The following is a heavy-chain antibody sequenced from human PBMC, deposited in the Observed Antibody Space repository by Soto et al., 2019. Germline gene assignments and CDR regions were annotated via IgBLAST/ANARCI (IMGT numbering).Heavy chain of an antibody. J-gene: IGHJ4*02. CDR3: VKEQVVEGHYYGPSELFF. Sequence: GGSLRFSCAADASGFTFSSYGMNWVRQAPGKGLQCVGSISYDGSNRKYADSVKGRFTVSRDNSKNTLYLEMNSLRTEDTAVYYCVKEQVVEGHYYGPSELFFWGQGTLVTVSS. V-gene: IGHV3-30*18. CDR2: ISYDGSNR. D-gene: IGHD3-10*01. CDR1: GFTFSSYG.